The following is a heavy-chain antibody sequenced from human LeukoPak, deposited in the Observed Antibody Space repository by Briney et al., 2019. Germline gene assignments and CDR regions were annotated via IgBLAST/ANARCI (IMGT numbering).Heavy chain of an antibody. J-gene: IGHJ5*02. CDR3: ARGHDVAAAGGWFDP. CDR1: GGSFSGYY. CDR2: INHSGST. V-gene: IGHV4-34*01. D-gene: IGHD6-13*01. Sequence: PSETLSLTCAVYGGSFSGYYWSWIRQPPGKGLEWIGEINHSGSTNYNPSLKSRVTISVDTSKNQFSLKLSSVTAADTAVYYCARGHDVAAAGGWFDPWGQGTLVTVSS.